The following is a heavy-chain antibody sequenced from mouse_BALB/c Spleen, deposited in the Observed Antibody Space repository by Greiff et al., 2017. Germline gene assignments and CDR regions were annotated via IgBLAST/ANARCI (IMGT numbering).Heavy chain of an antibody. CDR3: ARNGPGFDY. CDR1: GFTFSSFG. Sequence: EVKLMESGGGLVQPGGSRKLSCAASGFTFSSFGMHWVRQAPEKGLEWVAYISSGSSTIYYADTVKGRFTISRDNPKNTLFLQMTSLRSEDTAMYYCARNGPGFDYWGQGTTLTVSS. V-gene: IGHV5-17*02. J-gene: IGHJ2*01. CDR2: ISSGSSTI.